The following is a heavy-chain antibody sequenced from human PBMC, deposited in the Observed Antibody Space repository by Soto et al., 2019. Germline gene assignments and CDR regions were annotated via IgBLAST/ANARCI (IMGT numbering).Heavy chain of an antibody. Sequence: SETLSLTCTVSGGSVSSGSYYWSWIRQPPGKGLEWIGYIHYSGSTNYNPSLKSRVTISVDTSKNQFSLKLSSVTAADTAVYYCAREYAYGSGSYDSWGQGTLVTVSS. J-gene: IGHJ4*02. CDR3: AREYAYGSGSYDS. V-gene: IGHV4-61*01. CDR2: IHYSGST. D-gene: IGHD3-10*01. CDR1: GGSVSSGSYY.